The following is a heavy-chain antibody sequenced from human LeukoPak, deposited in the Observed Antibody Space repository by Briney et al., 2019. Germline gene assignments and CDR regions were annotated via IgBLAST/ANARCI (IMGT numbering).Heavy chain of an antibody. D-gene: IGHD3-10*01. Sequence: GGSLRLSCAASGFTFDRYSMNWVRQAPGRGLEWVSTISGNGYSTFYADSVKGRFTISRDNSNNTLYLQMNALRADDAALYYCAGDLLWFGESSVGWGQGSLVTVSS. J-gene: IGHJ4*02. CDR1: GFTFDRYS. CDR2: ISGNGYST. V-gene: IGHV3-23*01. CDR3: AGDLLWFGESSVG.